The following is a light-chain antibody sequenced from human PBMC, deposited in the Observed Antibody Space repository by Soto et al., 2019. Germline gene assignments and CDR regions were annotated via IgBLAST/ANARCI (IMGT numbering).Light chain of an antibody. J-gene: IGKJ3*01. Sequence: DIQMTQSPFSLSASLGDRVTITCRASQSISDYLNWYQQKPGKGPKLLIFAASSLQVGVPSRFSGSGSGTDFTLTISSLQPEDFATYFCQQSHSDPFTFGPGTTVDIK. CDR3: QQSHSDPFT. CDR2: AAS. CDR1: QSISDY. V-gene: IGKV1-39*01.